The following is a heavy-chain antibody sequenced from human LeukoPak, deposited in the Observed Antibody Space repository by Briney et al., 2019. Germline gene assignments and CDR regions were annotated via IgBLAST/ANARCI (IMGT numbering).Heavy chain of an antibody. D-gene: IGHD6-13*01. J-gene: IGHJ4*02. V-gene: IGHV1-24*01. Sequence: ASVKVSCKVSGYTLTELSMHWVRQAPGKGREWMGGFDPEDGETIYAQKFQGRVTMTEDTSTDTAYMELSSLRSEDTAVYYCATHGSSWYIGYYFDYWGQGTLVTVSS. CDR1: GYTLTELS. CDR3: ATHGSSWYIGYYFDY. CDR2: FDPEDGET.